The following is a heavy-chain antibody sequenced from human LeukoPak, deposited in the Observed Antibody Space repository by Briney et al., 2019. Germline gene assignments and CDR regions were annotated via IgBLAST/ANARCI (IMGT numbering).Heavy chain of an antibody. CDR3: ASVHYYGMEV. CDR1: GFTFSDYY. D-gene: IGHD2-8*01. Sequence: SGGSLRLSCAASGFTFSDYYMSWIRQAPGKGLEWVSYISSGRIIYYADSVKGRFTISRDNAKNSLFLQMNSLRAEDTAVYYCASVHYYGMEVWGQGTTVTVSS. CDR2: ISSGRII. J-gene: IGHJ6*02. V-gene: IGHV3-11*01.